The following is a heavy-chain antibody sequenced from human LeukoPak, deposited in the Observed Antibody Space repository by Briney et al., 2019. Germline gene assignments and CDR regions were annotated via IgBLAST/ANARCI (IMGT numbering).Heavy chain of an antibody. CDR1: GFTFSSYG. CDR2: IKQDGSEK. D-gene: IGHD5-12*01. Sequence: GGSLRLSCAASGFTFSSYGMHWVRQAPGKGLEWVANIKQDGSEKYYVDSVKGRFTISRDNAKNSLYLQMNSLRAEDTAVYYCARDGYSGWQKEYWGQGTLVTVSS. J-gene: IGHJ4*02. CDR3: ARDGYSGWQKEY. V-gene: IGHV3-7*01.